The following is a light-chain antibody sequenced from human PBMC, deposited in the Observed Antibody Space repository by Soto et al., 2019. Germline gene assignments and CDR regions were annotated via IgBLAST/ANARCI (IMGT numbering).Light chain of an antibody. CDR2: GAS. V-gene: IGKV3-15*01. Sequence: VSLAKRDRXTXSCRASQSVDINLAWYRQKPGHAPRLLIYGASTRPTGITVSFSGRGSGTEFTLTISSLQSEDCVIYYCQEYKNLLRTFSEGTKV. CDR1: QSVDIN. J-gene: IGKJ4*02. CDR3: QEYKNLLRT.